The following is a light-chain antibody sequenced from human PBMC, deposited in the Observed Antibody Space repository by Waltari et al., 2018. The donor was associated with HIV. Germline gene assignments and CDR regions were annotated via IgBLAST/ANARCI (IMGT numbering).Light chain of an antibody. CDR2: SNH. J-gene: IGLJ3*02. CDR3: ATWDGSLNGPV. Sequence: QSVLTQPPSASGTPGQRVTIACSGSGSNIGESTVNGYQQLPGTAPKLLIYSNHQRPSRVPDRFSGSKSGTSASLAISGLQSDDETTYYCATWDGSLNGPVFGGGTKLTVL. V-gene: IGLV1-44*01. CDR1: GSNIGEST.